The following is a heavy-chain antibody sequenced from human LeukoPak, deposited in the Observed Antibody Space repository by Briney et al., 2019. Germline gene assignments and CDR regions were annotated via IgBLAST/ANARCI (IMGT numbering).Heavy chain of an antibody. V-gene: IGHV3-7*03. Sequence: EGSLRLSCAASGFTFSSFWMSWVRQAPGKGLEWVANIKEDGREKYYVDSVKGRFTVSRDNAKNSLYLQMNSLRAEDTAVYYCARDHYFAEDYWGQGTLVTVSS. CDR2: IKEDGREK. D-gene: IGHD3-9*01. CDR3: ARDHYFAEDY. CDR1: GFTFSSFW. J-gene: IGHJ4*02.